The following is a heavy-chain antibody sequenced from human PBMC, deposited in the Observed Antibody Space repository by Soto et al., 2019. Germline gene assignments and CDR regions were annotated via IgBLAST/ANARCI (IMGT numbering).Heavy chain of an antibody. CDR2: IYYSGST. CDR1: GGSISSGTNY. Sequence: QVQLQESGPGLVKPSQTLSLTCTVSGGSISSGTNYWSWIRQQPGKGLEWIGYIYYSGSTYYNPSHENRVTISVDTSKSQFSLKLSSVTAADTAVYYCARLGHDSRGYYFDYWGQGTLVPVSS. V-gene: IGHV4-31*03. CDR3: ARLGHDSRGYYFDY. J-gene: IGHJ4*02. D-gene: IGHD3-22*01.